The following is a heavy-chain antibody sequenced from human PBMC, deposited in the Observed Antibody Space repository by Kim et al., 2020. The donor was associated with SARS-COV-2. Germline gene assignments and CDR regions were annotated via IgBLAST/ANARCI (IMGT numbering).Heavy chain of an antibody. CDR2: IYYSGST. V-gene: IGHV4-59*08. Sequence: SETLSLTCTVSGGSISSYYWSWIRQPPGKGLEWIGYIYYSGSTNYNPSLKSRVTISVDTSKNQFSLKLSSVTAADTAVYYCARRHPESRGVQFDYWGQGTLVTVSS. CDR3: ARRHPESRGVQFDY. D-gene: IGHD3-10*01. CDR1: GGSISSYY. J-gene: IGHJ4*02.